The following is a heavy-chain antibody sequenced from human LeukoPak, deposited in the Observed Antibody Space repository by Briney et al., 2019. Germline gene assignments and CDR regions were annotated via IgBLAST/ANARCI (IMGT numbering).Heavy chain of an antibody. V-gene: IGHV3-53*01. Sequence: GGSLRLSCAASGFTVSSNYMSWVRQAPGKGLEWGSVIYSGGSTYYADSVKGRFTISRENSKKKLYLQMNRRGGEEKALYYCAKDGVRYCSSTSCYWMDVWGKGTTVTVSS. CDR2: IYSGGST. CDR3: AKDGVRYCSSTSCYWMDV. D-gene: IGHD2-2*01. J-gene: IGHJ6*04. CDR1: GFTVSSNY.